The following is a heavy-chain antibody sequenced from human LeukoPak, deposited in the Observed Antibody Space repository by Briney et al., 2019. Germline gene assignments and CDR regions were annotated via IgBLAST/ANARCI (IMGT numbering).Heavy chain of an antibody. D-gene: IGHD5-24*01. CDR2: IYYSGST. CDR3: ARGRTGRTISFDY. V-gene: IGHV4-59*01. CDR1: GGSISSYY. J-gene: IGHJ4*02. Sequence: SETLTLTCTVSGGSISSYYWSWIRQPPGKGLEWIGCIYYSGSTNYNPSLKSRVTISVDTSNNQFSLKLTSLTAADTAVYYCARGRTGRTISFDYWGQGTLVTVSS.